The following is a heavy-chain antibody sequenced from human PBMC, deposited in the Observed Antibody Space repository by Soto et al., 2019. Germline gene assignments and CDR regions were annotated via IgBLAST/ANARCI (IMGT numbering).Heavy chain of an antibody. CDR3: ARDKITVLFDY. D-gene: IGHD3-10*01. Sequence: QVQLQQWGAGLLKPSETLSLTCAVYGGSFSGYYWTWIRQPPGTGLEWIGEINHSGSTNYNPSLKSRGTTSVDTSTNQFSLKLTSVTAADTAVYSCARDKITVLFDYWGQGTLVTVSS. CDR2: INHSGST. J-gene: IGHJ4*02. CDR1: GGSFSGYY. V-gene: IGHV4-34*01.